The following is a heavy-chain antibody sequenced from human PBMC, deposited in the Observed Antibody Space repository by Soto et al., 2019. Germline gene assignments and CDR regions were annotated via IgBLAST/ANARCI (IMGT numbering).Heavy chain of an antibody. D-gene: IGHD2-15*01. CDR1: GFTFSSYS. V-gene: IGHV3-48*01. J-gene: IGHJ4*02. CDR3: ASSPWWGKGLFDY. CDR2: ISSSSSTI. Sequence: EVQLVESGGGLVQPGGSLRLSCAASGFTFSSYSMNWVRQAPGKGLEWVSYISSSSSTIYYADSVKGRFTISRDNAKNSLYLQMNSLRAEDTAVYYCASSPWWGKGLFDYWGQGTLVTVSS.